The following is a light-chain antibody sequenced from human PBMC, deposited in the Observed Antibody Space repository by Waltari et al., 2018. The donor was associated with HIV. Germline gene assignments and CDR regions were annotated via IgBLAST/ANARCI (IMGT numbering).Light chain of an antibody. Sequence: QSVLTQPPSASGTPGQRVTISCSGSSSSIGSNYVYWYQQLPGTAPKLLINRNNQRPSGVPDRFSGSKSGTSASLAISGLRSEDEADYYCAAWDDSLSGYVFGTGTKVTVL. CDR1: SSSIGSNY. J-gene: IGLJ1*01. V-gene: IGLV1-47*01. CDR3: AAWDDSLSGYV. CDR2: RNN.